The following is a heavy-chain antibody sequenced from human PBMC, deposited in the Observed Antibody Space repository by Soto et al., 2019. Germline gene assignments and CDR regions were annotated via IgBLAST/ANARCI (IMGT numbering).Heavy chain of an antibody. J-gene: IGHJ6*02. D-gene: IGHD3-3*01. CDR1: GFTFSDYA. CDR3: ARDRSTDFGLDV. V-gene: IGHV3-23*01. Sequence: EVLLLESGGDSVQPGGSLRLSCVASGFTFSDYAMSWVRQVPGKGLEWVSSISDGGERTDYRDSVRGRFTISRDNARVTLHLQMNSLRVDDTATYFCARDRSTDFGLDVWGQGTTVTVSS. CDR2: ISDGGERT.